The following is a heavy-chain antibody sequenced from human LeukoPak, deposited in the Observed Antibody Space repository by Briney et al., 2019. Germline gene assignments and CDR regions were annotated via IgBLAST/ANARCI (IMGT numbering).Heavy chain of an antibody. CDR3: ARGRISMTVDDAFDI. V-gene: IGHV3-11*04. CDR2: ISSSGSII. D-gene: IGHD3-22*01. J-gene: IGHJ3*02. CDR1: ALTFSDYY. Sequence: GGSLRLSCAASALTFSDYYMTWIRQAPGKGLEYVSSISSSGSIIYYADSVKGRFAISRDNAKNSLYLQMNSLRAEDTAVYYCARGRISMTVDDAFDIWGQGTMVTVPS.